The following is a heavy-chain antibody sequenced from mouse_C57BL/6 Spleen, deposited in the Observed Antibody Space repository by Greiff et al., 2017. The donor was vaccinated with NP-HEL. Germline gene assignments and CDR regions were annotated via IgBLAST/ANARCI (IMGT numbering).Heavy chain of an antibody. D-gene: IGHD1-1*01. CDR3: ARDGGTTVVAPNY. J-gene: IGHJ2*01. V-gene: IGHV1-55*01. Sequence: VQLQQPGAELVKPGASVKMSCKASGYTFTSYWITWVKQRPGQGLEWIGDIYPGSGSTNYNEKFKSKATLTVDTSSSTAYMQLSSLTSEDSAVYYCARDGGTTVVAPNYWGQGTTLTVSS. CDR1: GYTFTSYW. CDR2: IYPGSGST.